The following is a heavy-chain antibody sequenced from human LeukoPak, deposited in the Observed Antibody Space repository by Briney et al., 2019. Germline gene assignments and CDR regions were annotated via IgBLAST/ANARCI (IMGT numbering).Heavy chain of an antibody. CDR3: ANKPHALDY. CDR2: ISGSGGST. CDR1: GYTFTSYG. J-gene: IGHJ4*02. Sequence: SCKASGYTFTSYGISWVRQAPGKGLEWVSAISGSGGSTYYADSVKGRFTISRDNSKNTLYLQMNSLRAEDTAGYYCANKPHALDYWGQGTLVTVSS. V-gene: IGHV3-23*01.